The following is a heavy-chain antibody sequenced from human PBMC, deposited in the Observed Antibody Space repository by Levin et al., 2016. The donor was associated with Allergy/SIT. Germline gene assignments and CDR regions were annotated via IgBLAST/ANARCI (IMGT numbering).Heavy chain of an antibody. V-gene: IGHV4-59*01. CDR2: MYYSGNS. D-gene: IGHD3-22*01. CDR3: ARGGCLDSSGYLTDAFDI. J-gene: IGHJ3*02. Sequence: WIRQPPGKGLEWIGFMYYSGNSNYNPSLKSRVTMSVDTSKNQFSLKLSSVTAADTAVYYCARGGCLDSSGYLTDAFDIWGQGTMVTVSS.